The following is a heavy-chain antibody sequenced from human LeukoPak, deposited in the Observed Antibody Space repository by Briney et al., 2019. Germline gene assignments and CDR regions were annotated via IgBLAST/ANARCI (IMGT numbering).Heavy chain of an antibody. CDR2: ISYDGSNK. D-gene: IGHD2-2*01. CDR3: ARDRSPFGYCSSTSCYVFDY. CDR1: GFTFSSYA. J-gene: IGHJ4*02. V-gene: IGHV3-30-3*01. Sequence: QSGGSLRLSCAASGFTFSSYAMHWVRQAPGKGLEWVAVISYDGSNKYYADSVKGRFTISRDNSKNTLYLQMNSLRAEDTAVYYCARDRSPFGYCSSTSCYVFDYWGQGTLVTVSS.